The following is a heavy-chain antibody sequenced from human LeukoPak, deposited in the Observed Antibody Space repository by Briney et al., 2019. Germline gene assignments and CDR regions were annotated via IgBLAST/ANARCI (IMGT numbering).Heavy chain of an antibody. CDR2: IKQDGSEK. D-gene: IGHD6-19*01. Sequence: GGSLRLSCAASGFTYSSYWMSWVRQAPGKGLEWMANIKQDGSEKYYVDSVKGRFTISRDNAKNSLYLQMNSLRAEDTAVYYCARVYSSGWFALDIWGQGTMVTVSS. CDR3: ARVYSSGWFALDI. CDR1: GFTYSSYW. J-gene: IGHJ3*02. V-gene: IGHV3-7*01.